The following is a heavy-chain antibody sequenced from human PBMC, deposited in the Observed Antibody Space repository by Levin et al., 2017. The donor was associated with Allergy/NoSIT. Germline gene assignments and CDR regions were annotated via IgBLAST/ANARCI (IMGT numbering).Heavy chain of an antibody. J-gene: IGHJ4*02. Sequence: LSLTCAASGFTFDDYAMHWVRQAPGKGLEWVSGISWNSGSIGYADSVKGRFTISRDNAKNSLYLQMNSLRAEDTALYYCAKDIGTTVTLTSSLDYWGQGTLVTVSS. V-gene: IGHV3-9*01. CDR2: ISWNSGSI. CDR3: AKDIGTTVTLTSSLDY. CDR1: GFTFDDYA. D-gene: IGHD4-17*01.